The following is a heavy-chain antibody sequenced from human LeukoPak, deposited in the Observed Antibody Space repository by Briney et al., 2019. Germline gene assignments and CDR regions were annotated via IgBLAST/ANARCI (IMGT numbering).Heavy chain of an antibody. CDR2: IYYSGST. D-gene: IGHD3-22*01. CDR1: GGSISSSSYS. V-gene: IGHV4-39*01. J-gene: IGHJ4*02. CDR3: ARVSHYYDSSGYRLPDY. Sequence: SETLSLTCTVSGGSISSSSYSWGWIRQPPGKGLEWIGSIYYSGSTYYNPSLKSRVTISVDTSKNQFSLKLSSVTAADTAVYYCARVSHYYDSSGYRLPDYWGQGTLVTVSS.